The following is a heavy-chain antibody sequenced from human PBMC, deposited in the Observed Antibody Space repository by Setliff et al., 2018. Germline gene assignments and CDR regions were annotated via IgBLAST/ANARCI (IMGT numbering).Heavy chain of an antibody. Sequence: SETLSLTCTVSGGSISSSSYYWGWIRQPPGKGLEWIGSIYYRGGTYYNPSLKSRVTISIDTSKNQFSLKLSSVTAADTAVYYCARDLYDYVWGTYRYHDAFDIWGQGTMVTVSS. CDR1: GGSISSSSYY. D-gene: IGHD3-16*02. V-gene: IGHV4-39*07. J-gene: IGHJ3*02. CDR2: IYYRGGT. CDR3: ARDLYDYVWGTYRYHDAFDI.